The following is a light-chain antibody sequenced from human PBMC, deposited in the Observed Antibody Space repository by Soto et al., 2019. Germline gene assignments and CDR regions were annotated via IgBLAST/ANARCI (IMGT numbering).Light chain of an antibody. CDR2: GAS. CDR1: QSINSN. CDR3: QPYSNWPPRYT. Sequence: EIVMTQSPATLSVSPGERATLSCRASQSINSNVAWYQQKPGQAPRLLSYGASTRATGIPARFSGSGSGTEFALTISSLQCEDCAVYYCQPYSNWPPRYTFGQGTKLEIK. J-gene: IGKJ2*01. V-gene: IGKV3-15*01.